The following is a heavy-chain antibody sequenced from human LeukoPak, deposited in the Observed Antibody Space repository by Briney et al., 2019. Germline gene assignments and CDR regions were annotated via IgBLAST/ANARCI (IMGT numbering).Heavy chain of an antibody. CDR3: ARYCSSTSCYTYYYYGMDV. D-gene: IGHD2-2*02. CDR1: GGTFSSYA. CDR2: IIPIFGTA. Sequence: ASVKVSCKASGGTFSSYAISWVRQAPGQGLEWMGGIIPIFGTANYAQKFQGRVTITADESTSTAYMELGSLRSEDTAVYYCARYCSSTSCYTYYYYGMDVWGQGTTVTISS. J-gene: IGHJ6*02. V-gene: IGHV1-69*13.